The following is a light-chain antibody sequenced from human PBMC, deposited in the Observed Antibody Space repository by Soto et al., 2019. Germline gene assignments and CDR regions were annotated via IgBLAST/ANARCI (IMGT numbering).Light chain of an antibody. CDR1: QSISSK. CDR2: GAS. V-gene: IGKV3-15*01. Sequence: EIVMTQSPATLSVSPGERATLSCRASQSISSKLAWYQQKPGQAPRLLIYGASARATRIPVRLSGSGFWTEFTLTITCLLSLDVVVYYCQEYNNWHPITFGGGTKVEIK. CDR3: QEYNNWHPIT. J-gene: IGKJ4*01.